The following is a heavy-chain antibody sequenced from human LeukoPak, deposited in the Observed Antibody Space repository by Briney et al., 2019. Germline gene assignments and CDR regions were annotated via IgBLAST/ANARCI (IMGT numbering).Heavy chain of an antibody. Sequence: RGSMRLSCAGSGLSFSNYVMTWVRQAPGKGIEWVSTVSNRGASAYYADSVKGRFAISRDNSKNTLYLQMNSLRAEDTAVYYCAKNLEVFTVYYFDYWGQGTLVTVSS. D-gene: IGHD2-8*01. CDR3: AKNLEVFTVYYFDY. CDR2: VSNRGASA. J-gene: IGHJ4*02. CDR1: GLSFSNYV. V-gene: IGHV3-23*01.